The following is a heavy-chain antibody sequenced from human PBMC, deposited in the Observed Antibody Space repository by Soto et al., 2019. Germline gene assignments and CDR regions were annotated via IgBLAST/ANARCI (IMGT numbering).Heavy chain of an antibody. Sequence: QVTLKESGPVLVKPTETLTLTCTVSGFSLSNARMGVSWIRQPPGKALEWLAHLFSNDEESYSTSLKSRLTISKDTSKSQVVLTMTNVEPVDTATYYCARTHYGDYYYYYYMDVWGKGTTVTVSS. J-gene: IGHJ6*03. CDR2: LFSNDEE. CDR1: GFSLSNARMG. CDR3: ARTHYGDYYYYYYMDV. D-gene: IGHD4-17*01. V-gene: IGHV2-26*01.